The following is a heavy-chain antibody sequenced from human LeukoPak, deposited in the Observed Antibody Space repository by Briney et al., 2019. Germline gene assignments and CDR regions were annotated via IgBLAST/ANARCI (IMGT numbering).Heavy chain of an antibody. V-gene: IGHV1-69*13. J-gene: IGHJ3*02. CDR3: ASLGERGAFDI. D-gene: IGHD7-27*01. Sequence: SVKVSCKASGYTFTDYYVHWVRQAPGQGLEWMGGIIPIFGTANYAQKFQGRVTITADESTSTAYMELSSLRSEDTAVYYCASLGERGAFDIWGQGTMVTVSS. CDR1: GYTFTDYY. CDR2: IIPIFGTA.